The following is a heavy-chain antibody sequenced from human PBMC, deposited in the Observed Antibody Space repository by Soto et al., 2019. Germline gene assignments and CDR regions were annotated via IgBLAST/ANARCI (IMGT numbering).Heavy chain of an antibody. V-gene: IGHV4-61*01. CDR2: VYHTGRT. CDR1: GGSFKSGSYS. J-gene: IGHJ4*02. Sequence: QVQLQESGPGLVKPSETLSLTCTVSGGSFKSGSYSWSWIRQPPGKGLEWIGYVYHTGRTGYNPSLKSRVSISMDTSKNQFSLNLDSVTAADTAMYFCARDFAYFDSWGQGTLVTVSS. CDR3: ARDFAYFDS. D-gene: IGHD3-3*01.